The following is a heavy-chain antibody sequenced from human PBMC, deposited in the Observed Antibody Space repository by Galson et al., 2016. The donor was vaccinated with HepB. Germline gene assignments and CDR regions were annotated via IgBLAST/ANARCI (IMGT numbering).Heavy chain of an antibody. J-gene: IGHJ4*02. CDR1: GFTVNSHY. CDR3: ARKHPTVFVLVLDQ. CDR2: MYIGGST. D-gene: IGHD3/OR15-3a*01. V-gene: IGHV3-66*01. Sequence: SLRLSCAASGFTVNSHYMSWVRQAPGKGLEWVSGMYIGGSTYHTDSVKGRFTISRDNSKNMLYIQMHSLRVEDTAVYYCARKHPTVFVLVLDQWGQGTPVTVSS.